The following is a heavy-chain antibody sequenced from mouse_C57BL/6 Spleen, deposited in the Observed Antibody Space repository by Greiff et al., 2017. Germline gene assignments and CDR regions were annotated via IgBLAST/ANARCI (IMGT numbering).Heavy chain of an antibody. J-gene: IGHJ4*01. CDR2: IWRGGST. CDR1: GFSLTSYG. V-gene: IGHV2-5*01. Sequence: QVQLKESGPGLVQPSQSLSITCTVSGFSLTSYGVHWVRQSPGKGLEWLGVIWRGGSTDYNAAFMSRLSITKDNSKSQVFFKMNSLQADDTAIYYCAKRGGYSNYVGYAMDYWGQGTSVTVSS. D-gene: IGHD2-5*01. CDR3: AKRGGYSNYVGYAMDY.